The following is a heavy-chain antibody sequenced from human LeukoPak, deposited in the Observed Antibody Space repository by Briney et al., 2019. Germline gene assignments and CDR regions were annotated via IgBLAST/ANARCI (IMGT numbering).Heavy chain of an antibody. V-gene: IGHV4-59*01. J-gene: IGHJ4*02. CDR2: IYYSGST. CDR1: GGSISSYY. CDR3: ARESIFGVVTVFDY. Sequence: KPSETLSLTCTVSGGSISSYYWSWIRQPPGKGLEWIGYIYYSGSTNYNPSLKSRVTISVDTSKNQFSLKLSSVTAADTAVYYCARESIFGVVTVFDYWGQGTLVTVSS. D-gene: IGHD3-3*01.